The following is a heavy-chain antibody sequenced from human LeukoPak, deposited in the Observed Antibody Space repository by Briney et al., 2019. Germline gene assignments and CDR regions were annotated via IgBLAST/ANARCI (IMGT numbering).Heavy chain of an antibody. J-gene: IGHJ4*02. CDR1: GFTFSSYA. V-gene: IGHV3-48*04. CDR3: ARESMTGYDFWSGYYPRDFDY. D-gene: IGHD3-3*01. Sequence: GGSLRLSCAASGFTFSSYAMSWVRQAPGKGLEWVSYISSSGSTIYYADSVKGRFTISRDNAKNSLYLQTNSLRAEDTAVYYCARESMTGYDFWSGYYPRDFDYWGQGTLVTVSS. CDR2: ISSSGSTI.